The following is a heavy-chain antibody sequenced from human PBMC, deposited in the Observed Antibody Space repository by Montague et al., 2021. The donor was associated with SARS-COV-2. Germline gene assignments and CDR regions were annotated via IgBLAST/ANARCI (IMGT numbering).Heavy chain of an antibody. CDR3: AKAAPGSSSYFDY. Sequence: SLRLSCAASEFTFSSYAMSWVRQAPGKGLEWVSAISGSGGRTYYADSVKGRFTLSRDNSKNTLYLQMNSLRVEDTAVYYCAKAAPGSSSYFDYWGQGTLVTVSS. CDR2: ISGSGGRT. D-gene: IGHD6-13*01. CDR1: EFTFSSYA. V-gene: IGHV3-23*01. J-gene: IGHJ4*02.